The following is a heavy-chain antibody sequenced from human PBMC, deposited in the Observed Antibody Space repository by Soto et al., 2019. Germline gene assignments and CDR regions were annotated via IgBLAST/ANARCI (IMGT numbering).Heavy chain of an antibody. CDR1: GGSVSSGSYY. CDR2: IYYSGST. Sequence: ASETLSLTCTVSGGSVSSGSYYWGWIRQPPGKGLEWIGYIYYSGSTNYNPSLKSRVTISVDTSKNQFSLKLSSVTAADTAVYYCAGALLGNWFDPWGQGTLVTVSS. CDR3: AGALLGNWFDP. J-gene: IGHJ5*02. D-gene: IGHD3-10*01. V-gene: IGHV4-61*01.